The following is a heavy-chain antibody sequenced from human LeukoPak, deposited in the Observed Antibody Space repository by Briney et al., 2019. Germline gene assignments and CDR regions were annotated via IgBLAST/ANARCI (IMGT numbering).Heavy chain of an antibody. Sequence: SETLSLTCAVYGGSFSGYYWSWIRQPPGRGLEWIGEINHRGGTNYNPSLKSRVTISVDTSKNQFSLNLTSVTAADTAVYYCGRGQLRGGYDSSGEDYWGQGTLVTVSS. J-gene: IGHJ4*02. CDR3: GRGQLRGGYDSSGEDY. CDR1: GGSFSGYY. D-gene: IGHD3-22*01. V-gene: IGHV4-34*01. CDR2: INHRGGT.